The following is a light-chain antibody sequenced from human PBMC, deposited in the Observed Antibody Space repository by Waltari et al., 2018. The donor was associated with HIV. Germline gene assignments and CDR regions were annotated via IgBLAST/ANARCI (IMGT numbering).Light chain of an antibody. V-gene: IGLV2-23*02. J-gene: IGLJ1*01. CDR1: SSAVGRYND. CDR3: CSYAGSSTHV. CDR2: EVN. Sequence: QSALTQPASVSGSPGQSITISCTGTSSAVGRYNDVSWYQQHPGKAPKLMIYEVNKRPAGVSNRFSGSKSGNTASLTISGLQAEDEADYHCCSYAGSSTHVFGTGTKVTVL.